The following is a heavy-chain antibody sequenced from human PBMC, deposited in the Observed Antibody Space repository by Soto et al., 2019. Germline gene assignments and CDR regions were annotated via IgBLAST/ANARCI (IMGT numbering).Heavy chain of an antibody. Sequence: AGALRPAGGPSGFTLTTHWMPWHRQVPRKGLVWVSRIDGVGTGTSYSDSVRGRFTISRENAENTLYLQMNSLRAEDTAVYYFTTVLEYWGQGTLLTVSS. CDR3: TTVLEY. CDR2: IDGVGTGT. D-gene: IGHD1-1*01. J-gene: IGHJ4*02. V-gene: IGHV3-74*01. CDR1: GFTLTTHW.